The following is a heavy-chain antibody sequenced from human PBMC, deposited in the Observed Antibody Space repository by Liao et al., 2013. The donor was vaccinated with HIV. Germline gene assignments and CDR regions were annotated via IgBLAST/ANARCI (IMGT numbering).Heavy chain of an antibody. Sequence: QVQLQESGPGLVKPSQTLSLTCTVSGGSISSGSYYWSWIRQPAGKGLEWIGRIYPSGTAHYNPSLKSRVTMSIDTSKIHFSLKLSSVTAADTAVYYCARGTIFGPDYWGQGTLVTVSS. CDR2: IYPSGTA. D-gene: IGHD3-3*01. CDR3: ARGTIFGPDY. J-gene: IGHJ4*02. CDR1: GGSISSGSYY. V-gene: IGHV4-61*02.